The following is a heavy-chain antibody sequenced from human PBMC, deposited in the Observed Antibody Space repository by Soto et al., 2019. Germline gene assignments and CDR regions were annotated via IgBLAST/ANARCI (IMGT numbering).Heavy chain of an antibody. CDR3: ARTSEKRSGSCDGMEV. J-gene: IGHJ6*04. CDR1: GYSFTSYG. CDR2: ISPYNGRT. V-gene: IGHV1-18*01. D-gene: IGHD3-10*01. Sequence: ASVKVSWKASGYSFTSYGIACVRQVPGQGPEWMGWISPYNGRTNYAQNVQGRVVMTEDTSTSKAYMALRILTSDDTALYYCARTSEKRSGSCDGMEVWGKGNRVT.